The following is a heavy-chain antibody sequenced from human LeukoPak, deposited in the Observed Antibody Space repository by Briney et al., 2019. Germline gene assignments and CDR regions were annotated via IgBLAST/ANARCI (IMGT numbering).Heavy chain of an antibody. V-gene: IGHV3-30*04. D-gene: IGHD2-15*01. J-gene: IGHJ6*04. CDR1: GFTFRNYA. CDR2: LSHDAKNK. CDR3: ARDRDRDIIGDGMDV. Sequence: GGSLRLSCAASGFTFRNYAMIWVRQAPGKGLEWVAVLSHDAKNKFYADSVKGRFTISRDNSKNTLDLQMNSLRPEDTAVYYCARDRDRDIIGDGMDVWGKGTTVTVSS.